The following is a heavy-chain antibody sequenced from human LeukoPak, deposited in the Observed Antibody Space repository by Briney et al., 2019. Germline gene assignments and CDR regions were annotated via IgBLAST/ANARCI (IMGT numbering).Heavy chain of an antibody. V-gene: IGHV4-34*01. D-gene: IGHD3-10*01. Sequence: SETLSLTCAVYCGSFSGYYWSWIRQPPGKGLEWIGEMNHSGSTNYNPSLKSRVTISVDTSKNQFSLKLSSVTAADTAVYYCARRLGRKFGERFYYYHYMDVWGKGTTVTISS. CDR1: CGSFSGYY. J-gene: IGHJ6*03. CDR3: ARRLGRKFGERFYYYHYMDV. CDR2: MNHSGST.